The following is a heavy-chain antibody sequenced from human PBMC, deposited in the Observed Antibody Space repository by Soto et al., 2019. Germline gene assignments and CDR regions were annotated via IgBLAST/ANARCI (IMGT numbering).Heavy chain of an antibody. CDR1: GFTVSSNY. V-gene: IGHV3-66*01. CDR2: IYSGGST. D-gene: IGHD3-22*01. Sequence: EVQLVESGGGLVQPGGSLRLSCAASGFTVSSNYMNWVRQAPGRGLEWVSVIYSGGSTYYADSVRGRFTISRDNSKNTLYLQMHNLRAEDTAVYYCARDRSTYYASSGYLDWGQGTLVTVSS. CDR3: ARDRSTYYASSGYLD. J-gene: IGHJ4*02.